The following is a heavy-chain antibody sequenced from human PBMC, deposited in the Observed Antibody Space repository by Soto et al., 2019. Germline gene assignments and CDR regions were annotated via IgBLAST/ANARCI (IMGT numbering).Heavy chain of an antibody. J-gene: IGHJ4*02. CDR3: ARTLLWFGDSISSHNDY. V-gene: IGHV2-70*01. Sequence: GSGPTLVNPTQTLTLTCTFSGFSLSTSGMCVSWIRQPPGKALEWLALIDWDDDKYYSTSLKTRLTISKDTSKNQVVLTMTNMDPVDTATYYCARTLLWFGDSISSHNDYWGQGTLVTVSS. CDR2: IDWDDDK. D-gene: IGHD3-10*01. CDR1: GFSLSTSGMC.